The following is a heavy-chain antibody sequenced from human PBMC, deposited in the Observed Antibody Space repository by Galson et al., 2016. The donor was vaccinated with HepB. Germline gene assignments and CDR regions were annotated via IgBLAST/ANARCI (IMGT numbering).Heavy chain of an antibody. J-gene: IGHJ5*02. CDR3: ATDSYTSSWYDGGSLDT. D-gene: IGHD3-16*01. Sequence: SVKVSCKASGGTFSSYAFSWVRQTPGQGLEWMGGIIPMINTPTYAQTFQGRVTFTADESTTTAYMELSSLSSEDMAIYYCATDSYTSSWYDGGSLDTWGQGTLVIVSS. V-gene: IGHV1-69*13. CDR1: GGTFSSYA. CDR2: IIPMINTP.